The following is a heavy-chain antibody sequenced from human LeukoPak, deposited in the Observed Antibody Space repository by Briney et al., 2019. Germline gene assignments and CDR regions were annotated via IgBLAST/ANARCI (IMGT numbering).Heavy chain of an antibody. D-gene: IGHD6-19*01. J-gene: IGHJ1*01. V-gene: IGHV3-23*01. CDR1: GFTFSSYA. CDR2: ISGSGGST. Sequence: PGGSLRLSCAASGFTFSSYAMSWVRQAPGKGLEWVSAISGSGGSTYYTDSVKGGFTISRDNSKNTLYLQMNSLRAEDTAVYSCAKDPSSGWSEYFQHWGQGTLVTVSS. CDR3: AKDPSSGWSEYFQH.